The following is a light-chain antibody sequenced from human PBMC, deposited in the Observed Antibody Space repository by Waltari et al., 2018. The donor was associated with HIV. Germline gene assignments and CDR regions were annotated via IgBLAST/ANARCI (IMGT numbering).Light chain of an antibody. Sequence: QSALTQPASVSGSPGQSITISCTGSSSDIGAYNSVSWYQQHPGKAPKLIIYDVTNRPPGVSDRFSGDKAGNTASLTISGHQADDEADYYCKSKRSSSTPCFFETGSKVAVL. CDR2: DVT. J-gene: IGLJ1*01. CDR3: KSKRSSSTPCF. CDR1: SSDIGAYNS. V-gene: IGLV2-14*03.